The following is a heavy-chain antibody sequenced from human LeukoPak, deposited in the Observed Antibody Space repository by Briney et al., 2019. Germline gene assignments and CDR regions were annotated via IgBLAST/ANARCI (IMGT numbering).Heavy chain of an antibody. CDR1: GFTFSSYA. V-gene: IGHV3-64*01. D-gene: IGHD3-9*01. CDR2: ISSNGGST. Sequence: GSLRLSCAASGFTFSSYAMHWVRQAPGKGLEYVSAISSNGGSTYYANSVKGRFTISRDNSKNTLYLQMGSLRAEDMAVYYCARMIFQADDAFDIWGQGTMVTVSS. J-gene: IGHJ3*02. CDR3: ARMIFQADDAFDI.